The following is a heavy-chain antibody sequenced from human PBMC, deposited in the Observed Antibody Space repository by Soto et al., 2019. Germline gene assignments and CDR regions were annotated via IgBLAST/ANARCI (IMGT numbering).Heavy chain of an antibody. V-gene: IGHV1-3*01. CDR3: ARDTTVPPYYYGMDV. CDR2: INAGNGNT. J-gene: IGHJ6*02. CDR1: GYTFTSYA. D-gene: IGHD1-26*01. Sequence: ASVKVSCKASGYTFTSYAMHWVRQAPGQRLEWMGWINAGNGNTKYSQKFQGRVTITRDTSASTAYMELSSLRSEDTAVYYCARDTTVPPYYYGMDVWGQGTTVTAP.